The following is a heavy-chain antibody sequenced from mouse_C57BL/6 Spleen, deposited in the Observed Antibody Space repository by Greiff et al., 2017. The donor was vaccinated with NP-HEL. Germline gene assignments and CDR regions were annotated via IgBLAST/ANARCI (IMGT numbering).Heavy chain of an antibody. D-gene: IGHD2-5*01. V-gene: IGHV2-2*01. CDR3: ARKDYSNHYFDY. CDR1: GFSLTSYG. CDR2: IWSGGST. Sequence: QVHVKQSGPGLVQPSQSLSITCTVSGFSLTSYGVHWVRQSPGKGLEWLGVIWSGGSTDYNAAFISRLSISKDNSKSQVFFKMNSLQADDTAIYYCARKDYSNHYFDYWGQGTTLTVSS. J-gene: IGHJ2*01.